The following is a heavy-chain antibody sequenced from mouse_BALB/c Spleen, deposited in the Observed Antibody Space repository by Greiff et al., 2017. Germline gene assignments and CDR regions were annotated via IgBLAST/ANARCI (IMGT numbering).Heavy chain of an antibody. Sequence: QVHVKQSGAELARPGASVKLSCKASGYTFTDYYINWVKQRTGQGLEWIGEIYPGSGNTYYNEKFKGKATLTADKSSSTAYMQLSSLTSEDSAVYVCARSKSLYGNSAWFAYWGQGTLVTVSA. D-gene: IGHD2-1*01. V-gene: IGHV1-77*01. CDR3: ARSKSLYGNSAWFAY. J-gene: IGHJ3*01. CDR2: IYPGSGNT. CDR1: GYTFTDYY.